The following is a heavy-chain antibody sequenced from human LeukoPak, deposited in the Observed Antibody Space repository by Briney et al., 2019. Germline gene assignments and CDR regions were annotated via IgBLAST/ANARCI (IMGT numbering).Heavy chain of an antibody. D-gene: IGHD6-6*01. CDR2: LSYTGSS. CDR3: ARPFGTSSGFDY. CDR1: GGSISTNNYY. Sequence: PETLSLACTVSGGSISTNNYYWGWIRQPPGKGLEWIGGLSYTGSSYYNPSLKSPVTISGDTSKNQFSLKVRSVTAADTAVYYCARPFGTSSGFDYWGQGILVTVS. V-gene: IGHV4-39*01. J-gene: IGHJ4*02.